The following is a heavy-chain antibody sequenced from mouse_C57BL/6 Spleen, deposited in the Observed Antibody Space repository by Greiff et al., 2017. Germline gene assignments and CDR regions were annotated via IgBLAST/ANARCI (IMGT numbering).Heavy chain of an antibody. Sequence: QVQLQQSGPELVKPGASVKISCKASGYAFSSYWMNWVKQRPGKGLEWIGRIYPGDGDTNYNGKFKGKATLTADKSSSTAYMQLSSLTSEDSAVYFCARQDSKGGYFDYWGQGTTLTVSA. J-gene: IGHJ2*01. D-gene: IGHD2-5*01. CDR1: GYAFSSYW. V-gene: IGHV1-82*01. CDR2: IYPGDGDT. CDR3: ARQDSKGGYFDY.